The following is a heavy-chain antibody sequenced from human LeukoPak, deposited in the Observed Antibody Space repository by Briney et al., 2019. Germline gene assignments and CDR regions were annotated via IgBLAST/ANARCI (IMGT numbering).Heavy chain of an antibody. V-gene: IGHV4-34*01. CDR3: ARIRDYYDSSGYYYVTYFDY. Sequence: PSETLSLTCAVYGGSFSGYYWSWIRQPPGKGLEWIGEINHSGSTNYNPSLKSRVTISVDTSKNQFSLKLSSVTAADTAVYYCARIRDYYDSSGYYYVTYFDYWGQRTLVTVSS. D-gene: IGHD3-22*01. CDR1: GGSFSGYY. J-gene: IGHJ4*02. CDR2: INHSGST.